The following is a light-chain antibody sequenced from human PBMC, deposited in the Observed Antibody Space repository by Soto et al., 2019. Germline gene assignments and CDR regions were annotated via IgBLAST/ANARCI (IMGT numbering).Light chain of an antibody. V-gene: IGKV1-9*01. CDR1: HDISTY. CDR2: EAS. J-gene: IGKJ1*01. CDR3: QHYISYPWT. Sequence: DIQMTQSPSTLSASVGDRVTITCRASHDISTYLAWYQQKPGKAPKLMIYEASTLQSGVPSRFSGSGSGTEFTLTISGLLPDDFATYYCQHYISYPWTFGQGTKVDIK.